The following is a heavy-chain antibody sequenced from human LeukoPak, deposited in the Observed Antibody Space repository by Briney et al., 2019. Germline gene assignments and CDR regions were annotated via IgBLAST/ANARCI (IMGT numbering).Heavy chain of an antibody. D-gene: IGHD7-27*01. Sequence: TSETLSLTCSVSGGSISDFYWSWIRQPAGKGLEWIGRIYSSGNTNYNPSLKSRVSMSLDASKNQLSLKLNCVTAADTAVYYCARNSGDYWGQGTLVTVSS. V-gene: IGHV4-4*07. CDR2: IYSSGNT. CDR3: ARNSGDY. CDR1: GGSISDFY. J-gene: IGHJ4*02.